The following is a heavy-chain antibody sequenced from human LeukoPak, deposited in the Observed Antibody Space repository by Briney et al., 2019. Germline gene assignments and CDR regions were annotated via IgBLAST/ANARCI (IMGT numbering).Heavy chain of an antibody. V-gene: IGHV3-30-3*01. CDR1: GFTFSSYA. CDR3: ARDGYDYSLFYIDY. J-gene: IGHJ4*02. CDR2: ISYDGSNK. Sequence: GRSLRLSCAASGFTFSSYAMHWVRQAPGKGLEWVAVISYDGSNKYYADSVKGRFTISRDNSKNTLYLQMNSLRAEDTAVYYCARDGYDYSLFYIDYWGQGTLVTVSS. D-gene: IGHD4-11*01.